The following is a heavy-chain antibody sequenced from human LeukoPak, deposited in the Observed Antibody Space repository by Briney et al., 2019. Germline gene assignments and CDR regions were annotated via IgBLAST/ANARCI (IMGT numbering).Heavy chain of an antibody. V-gene: IGHV1-69*01. CDR3: AREIAAARPLDY. CDR1: GGTFSSYA. CDR2: IIPIFGTA. D-gene: IGHD6-13*01. Sequence: SVKVSCKASGGTFSSYAISWVRQAPGQGLEWMGGIIPIFGTANYAQKFQGRVTITADESTSTAYMELSSLRSEDTAVYYCAREIAAARPLDYWGQGTLVTVSS. J-gene: IGHJ4*02.